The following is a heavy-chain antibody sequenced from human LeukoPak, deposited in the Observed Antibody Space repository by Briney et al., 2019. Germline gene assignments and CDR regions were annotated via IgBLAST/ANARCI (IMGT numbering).Heavy chain of an antibody. CDR3: ATYTCSGGSCYGYYVDV. V-gene: IGHV4-34*01. CDR1: GGSFRNYC. D-gene: IGHD2-15*01. CDR2: INHDGIT. J-gene: IGHJ6*03. Sequence: SETLSLTCAVYGGSFRNYCWTWIRQSPGKGLEWIGEINHDGITNYNPPLKSRVTISADTSKNQFSLNLNSVTVADTAVYYCATYTCSGGSCYGYYVDVWGNGTTVTVSS.